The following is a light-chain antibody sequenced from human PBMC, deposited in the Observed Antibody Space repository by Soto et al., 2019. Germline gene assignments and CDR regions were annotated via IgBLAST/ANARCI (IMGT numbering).Light chain of an antibody. CDR1: HSVSSSY. Sequence: EIVLTQSPGPLSLSPGERATLSCRASHSVSSSYLAWYQQKPGQAPRLLIYGASSRATGIPDRFSGSGSGTDFTLTISRLEPEDFAVYYCQQYGSSSYTFGQGTKLEIK. CDR3: QQYGSSSYT. CDR2: GAS. J-gene: IGKJ2*01. V-gene: IGKV3-20*01.